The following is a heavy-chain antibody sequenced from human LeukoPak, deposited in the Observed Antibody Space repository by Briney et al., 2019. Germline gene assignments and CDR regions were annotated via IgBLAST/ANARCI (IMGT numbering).Heavy chain of an antibody. CDR3: ARGQGSSWYYFDY. D-gene: IGHD6-13*01. Sequence: ASVKVSCKASGGTFSSYAISWVRQAPGQGLEWMGRIIPILGIANYAQKFQGRVTITADKSTSTAYMELSSLRSEDTAVYYCARGQGSSWYYFDYWGQGTLVTVSS. J-gene: IGHJ4*02. CDR1: GGTFSSYA. CDR2: IIPILGIA. V-gene: IGHV1-69*04.